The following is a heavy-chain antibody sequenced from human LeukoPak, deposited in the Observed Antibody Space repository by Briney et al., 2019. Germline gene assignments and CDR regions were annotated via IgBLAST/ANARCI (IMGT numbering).Heavy chain of an antibody. V-gene: IGHV4-59*01. D-gene: IGHD1-26*01. CDR3: AAPYSGSYGY. CDR1: GGSISSYY. CDR2: IYYSGST. J-gene: IGHJ4*02. Sequence: SETLSLTCTVSGGSISSYYWSWIRQPPGKGLGWIGYIYYSGSTNYNPSLKSRVTISVDTSKNQFSLKLSSVTAADTAVYYCAAPYSGSYGYWGQGTLVTVSS.